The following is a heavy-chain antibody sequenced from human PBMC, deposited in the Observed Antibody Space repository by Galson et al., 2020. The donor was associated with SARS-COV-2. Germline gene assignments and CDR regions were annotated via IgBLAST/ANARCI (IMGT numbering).Heavy chain of an antibody. V-gene: IGHV1-58*01. CDR1: GFTFTSSA. J-gene: IGHJ3*02. CDR3: AYPSCSSTSCYDAFDI. D-gene: IGHD2-2*01. CDR2: ILFGSGNT. Sequence: SVKVSCQSSGFTFTSSAVQGVRQARGQRLEWIGCILFGSGNTHYAHKFQERVTITRDIPTSTAYMSLSSLRSEGTAVYYCAYPSCSSTSCYDAFDIWGQGTMVTVSS.